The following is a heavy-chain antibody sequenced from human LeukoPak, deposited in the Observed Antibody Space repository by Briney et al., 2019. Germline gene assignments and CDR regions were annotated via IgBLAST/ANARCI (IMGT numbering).Heavy chain of an antibody. D-gene: IGHD3/OR15-3a*01. CDR3: ARQTGSGLFILP. Sequence: SETLSLTCTVSGGSISSHYWSWIRQSPGKGLEWIGYIYYSGSTNYNPSLKSRVIISVDTSKNQFSLKLSSVTAADTAVYYCARQTGSGLFILPGGQGTLVTVSS. CDR1: GGSISSHY. V-gene: IGHV4-59*11. J-gene: IGHJ4*02. CDR2: IYYSGST.